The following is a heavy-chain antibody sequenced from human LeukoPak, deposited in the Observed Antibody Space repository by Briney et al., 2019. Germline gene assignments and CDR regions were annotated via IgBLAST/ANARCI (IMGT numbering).Heavy chain of an antibody. Sequence: GESLKISCKASGYRFTAYWIGWVRQMPGKGLEWRGVIHPVDSDTTYSPSFQGQVTISADKSNNIAYLEWDSLKASDSGTYYCARRTGSGTYYSLFFDYWGQGALVTVSS. CDR1: GYRFTAYW. D-gene: IGHD1-26*01. V-gene: IGHV5-51*01. J-gene: IGHJ4*02. CDR2: IHPVDSDT. CDR3: ARRTGSGTYYSLFFDY.